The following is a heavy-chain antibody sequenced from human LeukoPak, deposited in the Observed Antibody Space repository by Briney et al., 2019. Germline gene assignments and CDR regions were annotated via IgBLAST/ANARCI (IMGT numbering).Heavy chain of an antibody. J-gene: IGHJ4*02. CDR3: ARQSLRYSSGWYVGY. D-gene: IGHD6-19*01. Sequence: SEILSLTCAVYGGSFSGYYWSWIRQPPGKGLEWIGEINHSGSTNYNPSLKSRVTISVDTPKNQFSLKLSSVTAADTAVYYCARQSLRYSSGWYVGYWGQGTLVTVSS. CDR1: GGSFSGYY. CDR2: INHSGST. V-gene: IGHV4-34*01.